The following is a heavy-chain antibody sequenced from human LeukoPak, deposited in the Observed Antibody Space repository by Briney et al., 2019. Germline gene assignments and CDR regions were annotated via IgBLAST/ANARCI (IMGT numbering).Heavy chain of an antibody. Sequence: GGSLRLSCAASGFTFSSYSMNWVRQAPGKGLEWVSSISSRSSYIYYADSVKGRFTISRDNAKNSLYLQMNSLRAEDTAVYYCASRIDILDIWGQGAMVTVSS. CDR1: GFTFSSYS. CDR3: ASRIDILDI. V-gene: IGHV3-21*01. D-gene: IGHD5-12*01. J-gene: IGHJ3*02. CDR2: ISSRSSYI.